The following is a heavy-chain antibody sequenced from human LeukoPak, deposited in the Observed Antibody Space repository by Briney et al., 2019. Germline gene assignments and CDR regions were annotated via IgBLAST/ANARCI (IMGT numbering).Heavy chain of an antibody. CDR2: IYTSGSI. Sequence: SETLSLTCTVSGGSISSYYWSWIRQPAGKGLEWIGRIYTSGSIDYNPSLKSRVTMSVDTSKNQFSLKLSSVTAADTAVYYCAREGDLLWSASWFDPWGQGTLVTVSS. J-gene: IGHJ5*02. D-gene: IGHD3-3*01. CDR1: GGSISSYY. CDR3: AREGDLLWSASWFDP. V-gene: IGHV4-4*07.